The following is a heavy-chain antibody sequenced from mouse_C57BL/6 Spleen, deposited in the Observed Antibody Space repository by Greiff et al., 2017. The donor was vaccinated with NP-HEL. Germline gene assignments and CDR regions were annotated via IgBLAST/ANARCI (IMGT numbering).Heavy chain of an antibody. D-gene: IGHD2-4*01. CDR1: GYTFTDYE. CDR3: TRSYDYDGDDPYFDY. J-gene: IGHJ2*01. Sequence: VQLQESGAELVRPGASVTLSCKASGYTFTDYEMHWVKQTPVHGLEWIGAIDPETGGTAYNQKFKGKAILTADKSSSTAYMELRSLTSEDSAVYDCTRSYDYDGDDPYFDYWGQGTTRTVSS. V-gene: IGHV1-15*01. CDR2: IDPETGGT.